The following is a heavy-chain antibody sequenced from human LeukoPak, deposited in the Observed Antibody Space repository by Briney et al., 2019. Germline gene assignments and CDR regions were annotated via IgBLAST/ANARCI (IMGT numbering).Heavy chain of an antibody. CDR2: IRAYSTAT. V-gene: IGHV3-11*06. Sequence: GGSLRLSCAASGFTFSDYYMSWIRQAPGKGLEWIAHIRAYSTATYYADSVKGRFTVSRDDANNALYLQMNSLKDEDTALYFCASPLGPPPGYWGQGTLVTVSS. CDR1: GFTFSDYY. CDR3: ASPLGPPPGY. J-gene: IGHJ4*02.